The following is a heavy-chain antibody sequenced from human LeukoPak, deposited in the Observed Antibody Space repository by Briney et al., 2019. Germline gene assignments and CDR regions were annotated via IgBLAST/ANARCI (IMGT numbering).Heavy chain of an antibody. Sequence: GGSLRLSCAASGFTFSSYAMSWVRQAPGKGLEWVPAISGSGGSTYYADSVKGRFTISRDNSKNTLYLQMNSLRVEDTAVFYCARSRSGWSRFDSWGQGTLLTVSS. CDR3: ARSRSGWSRFDS. CDR2: ISGSGGST. CDR1: GFTFSSYA. V-gene: IGHV3-23*01. D-gene: IGHD6-19*01. J-gene: IGHJ4*02.